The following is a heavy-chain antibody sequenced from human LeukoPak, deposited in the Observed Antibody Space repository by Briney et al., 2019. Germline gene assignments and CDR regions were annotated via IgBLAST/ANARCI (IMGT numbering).Heavy chain of an antibody. CDR2: ISSSSSTI. J-gene: IGHJ1*01. D-gene: IGHD2-2*01. Sequence: GGSLRLSCAASGFTFSSYSMNWVRQAPGKGLEWVSYISSSSSTIYYADSVKGRFTISRDNSKNTLYLQMNSLRAEDTAMYYCAGDIVLVAAAGEYFQNWGQGTLVIVSS. V-gene: IGHV3-48*04. CDR1: GFTFSSYS. CDR3: AGDIVLVAAAGEYFQN.